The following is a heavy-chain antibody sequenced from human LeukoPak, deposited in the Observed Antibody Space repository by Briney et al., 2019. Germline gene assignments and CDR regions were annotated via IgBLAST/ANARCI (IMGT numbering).Heavy chain of an antibody. CDR2: ISSSSSYI. CDR3: ARDWKSGWYSAFDY. Sequence: PGGSLGLSCAASGFTFSSYSMNWVRQAPGKGLEWVSSISSSSSYIYYADSVEGRFTISRDKAKNSLYQQMNSLTAEDTAVYYCARDWKSGWYSAFDYWGQGTLVTVSS. CDR1: GFTFSSYS. V-gene: IGHV3-21*01. J-gene: IGHJ4*02. D-gene: IGHD6-19*01.